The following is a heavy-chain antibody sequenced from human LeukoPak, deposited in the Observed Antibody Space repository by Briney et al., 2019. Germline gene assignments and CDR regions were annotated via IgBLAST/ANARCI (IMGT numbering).Heavy chain of an antibody. CDR1: GYSFTNTW. J-gene: IGHJ6*03. Sequence: AESLKISCKGSGYSFTNTWIAWVRQMPAKGLEWMGSIFPADSDTRNSPSFRGQVTISADKSTSTAYLQWSSLKASDTAIYYCARVGYSSYGMDVWGKGTTVTVSS. CDR2: IFPADSDT. CDR3: ARVGYSSYGMDV. V-gene: IGHV5-51*01. D-gene: IGHD3-22*01.